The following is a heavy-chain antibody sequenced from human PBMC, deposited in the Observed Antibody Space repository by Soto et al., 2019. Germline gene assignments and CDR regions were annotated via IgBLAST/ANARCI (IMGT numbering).Heavy chain of an antibody. D-gene: IGHD3-22*01. CDR3: ARVKYYYDSSGYYAAPHAFDI. CDR2: INAGSGSA. J-gene: IGHJ3*02. V-gene: IGHV1-3*01. Sequence: GASVKVSCKASGYSFTNSAIHWLRQAPGQRLEWMGWINAGSGSAKYSQKFQGRVTITRDTSTSTAYMELSSLRSEDTAVYYCARVKYYYDSSGYYAAPHAFDIWGQGTMVTVSS. CDR1: GYSFTNSA.